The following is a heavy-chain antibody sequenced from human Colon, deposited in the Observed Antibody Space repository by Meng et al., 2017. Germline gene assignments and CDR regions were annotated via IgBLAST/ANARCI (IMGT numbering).Heavy chain of an antibody. J-gene: IGHJ4*02. D-gene: IGHD3-22*01. V-gene: IGHV4-39*07. CDR1: GRSISSSSYY. CDR3: ASEGSSGYGNDY. Sequence: LQLQEGGPGLVKPSETPSLTCTVSGRSISSSSYYWGWIRQPPGKGLEWIGSIYYSGSTYYNPSLKSRVTISVDTSKNQFSLKLSSVTAADTAVYYCASEGSSGYGNDYWGQGTLVTVSS. CDR2: IYYSGST.